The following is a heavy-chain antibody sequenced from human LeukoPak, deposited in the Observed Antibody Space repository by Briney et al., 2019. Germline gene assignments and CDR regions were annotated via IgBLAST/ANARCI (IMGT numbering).Heavy chain of an antibody. CDR1: GGSISSYY. D-gene: IGHD3-3*01. CDR3: ASRSSIWSGYQDTLYYFDS. CDR2: IYYSGST. V-gene: IGHV4-59*01. Sequence: PSETLSLTCTVSGGSISSYYWSWIRQPPGKRLEWIAHIYYSGSTNYNPSLKSRVTISVDTSKNQFSLKLSSVTAADTAVYYCASRSSIWSGYQDTLYYFDSWGQGTLVTVSS. J-gene: IGHJ4*02.